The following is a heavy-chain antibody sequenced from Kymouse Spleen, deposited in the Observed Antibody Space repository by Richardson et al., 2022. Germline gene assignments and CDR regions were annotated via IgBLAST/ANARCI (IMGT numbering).Heavy chain of an antibody. D-gene: IGHD4-11,IGHD4-11*01. CDR3: ARAYSNYWFDP. J-gene: IGHJ5*02. CDR2: INHSGST. Sequence: QVQLQQWGAGLLKPSETLSLTCAVYGGSFSGYYWSWIRQPPGKGLEWIGEINHSGSTNYNPSLKSRVTISVDTSKNQFSLKLSSVTAADTAVYYCARAYSNYWFDPWGQGTLVTVSS. V-gene: IGHV4-34*01. CDR1: GGSFSGYY.